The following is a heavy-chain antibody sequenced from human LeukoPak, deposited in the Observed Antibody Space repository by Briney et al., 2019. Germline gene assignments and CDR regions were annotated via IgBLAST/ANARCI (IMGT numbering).Heavy chain of an antibody. Sequence: SETLSLTCTVSGGSINSYYWSWIRQPPGKGLEWIGYIYYSGSTNYNPSLKSRVTISVDTSKNQFSLKLSSVTAADTAVYYCARGDCSGGSCYHGYWVQGTLVTVSS. J-gene: IGHJ4*02. D-gene: IGHD2-15*01. CDR2: IYYSGST. CDR3: ARGDCSGGSCYHGY. V-gene: IGHV4-59*01. CDR1: GGSINSYY.